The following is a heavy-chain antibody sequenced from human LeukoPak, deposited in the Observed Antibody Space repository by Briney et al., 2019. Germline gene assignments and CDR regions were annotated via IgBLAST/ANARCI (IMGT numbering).Heavy chain of an antibody. CDR3: ARPSSYYYDSSGALGY. CDR1: GFTFSSYA. CDR2: ISYDGSNK. J-gene: IGHJ4*02. V-gene: IGHV3-30-3*01. D-gene: IGHD3-22*01. Sequence: GGSLRLSCAASGFTFSSYAMHWVRQAPGKGLEWVAVISYDGSNKYYADSVKGRFTISRDNSKNTLYLQMNSLRAEDTAVYYCARPSSYYYDSSGALGYWGQGTLVTVSS.